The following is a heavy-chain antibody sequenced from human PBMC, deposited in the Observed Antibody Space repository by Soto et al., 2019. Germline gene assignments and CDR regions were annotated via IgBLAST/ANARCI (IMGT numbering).Heavy chain of an antibody. CDR2: TSYDGTNK. D-gene: IGHD1-26*01. CDR1: GFTFSDYG. CDR3: ARDRAPRSGSYPSDP. V-gene: IGHV3-30*03. Sequence: QVQLVESGGGVVQPGRSLRLSCAASGFTFSDYGMHWVRQAPGKGLEWVALTSYDGTNKYYADSVRGRFTISRDNSKNTLYLQVSSLRAEDTAVYYCARDRAPRSGSYPSDPWGQGTLVTVSS. J-gene: IGHJ5*02.